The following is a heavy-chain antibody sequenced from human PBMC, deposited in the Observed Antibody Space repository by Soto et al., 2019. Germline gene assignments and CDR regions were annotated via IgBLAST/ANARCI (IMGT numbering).Heavy chain of an antibody. D-gene: IGHD3-10*01. Sequence: GGSLRLSCAASGFTFSNHAMSWVRQAPGKGLEWVSAISGTGGNTYYADSVKGRFTISRDNSKNTLYLQMNSLRVEDTAVYYCAKCHGSGSYYLDYWAQGTLVTVSS. J-gene: IGHJ4*02. CDR2: ISGTGGNT. CDR3: AKCHGSGSYYLDY. CDR1: GFTFSNHA. V-gene: IGHV3-23*01.